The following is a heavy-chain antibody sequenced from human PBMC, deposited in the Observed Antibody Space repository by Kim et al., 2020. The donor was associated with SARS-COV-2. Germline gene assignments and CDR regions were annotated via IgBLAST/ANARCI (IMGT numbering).Heavy chain of an antibody. D-gene: IGHD6-13*01. Sequence: SRKFQGRVTITRDTSASTAYMELSSLRSEDTAVYYCARGGGAAGKLPQDYWGQGTLVTVSS. J-gene: IGHJ4*02. CDR3: ARGGGAAGKLPQDY. V-gene: IGHV1-3*01.